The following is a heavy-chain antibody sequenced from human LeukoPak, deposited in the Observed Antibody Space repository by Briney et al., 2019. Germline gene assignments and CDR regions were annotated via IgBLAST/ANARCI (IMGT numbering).Heavy chain of an antibody. CDR1: GGSISSYY. V-gene: IGHV4-59*01. CDR2: IYYSGST. D-gene: IGHD2-15*01. CDR3: ARARYCSGGSCYDPFDY. J-gene: IGHJ4*02. Sequence: SETLSLTCTVSGGSISSYYWSWIRQPPGKGLEWIGYIYYSGSTNYNPSLKSRVTMSVDTSKNQFSLKLSSVTAADTAVYYCARARYCSGGSCYDPFDYWGQGTLVTVSS.